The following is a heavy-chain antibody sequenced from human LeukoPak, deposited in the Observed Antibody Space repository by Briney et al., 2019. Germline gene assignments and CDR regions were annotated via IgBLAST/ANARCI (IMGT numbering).Heavy chain of an antibody. CDR3: ARDQYEGFCPDY. V-gene: IGHV3-48*03. J-gene: IGHJ4*02. CDR2: ISSSGSTI. CDR1: GFTFSSYE. D-gene: IGHD2-8*01. Sequence: GGSLRLSCAASGFTFSSYEMNWVRQAPGRGLEWVSYISSSGSTIYYADSVKGRFTISRDNAKNSLYLQMNSLRAEDTAVYYCARDQYEGFCPDYWGQGTLVTVSS.